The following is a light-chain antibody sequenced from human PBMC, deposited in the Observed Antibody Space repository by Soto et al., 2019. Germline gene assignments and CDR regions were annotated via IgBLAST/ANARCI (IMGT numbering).Light chain of an antibody. CDR3: QQYDTYWT. J-gene: IGKJ1*01. Sequence: DIQMTQSPSTLSASVGDRVTITCRASQSTLSWLAWYQHKPGKAPKLLIYDASSLESGVPSRFSGSRSGTEFTLTISSLQPDDIATYYCQQYDTYWTFGQGTKVDIK. CDR2: DAS. CDR1: QSTLSW. V-gene: IGKV1-5*01.